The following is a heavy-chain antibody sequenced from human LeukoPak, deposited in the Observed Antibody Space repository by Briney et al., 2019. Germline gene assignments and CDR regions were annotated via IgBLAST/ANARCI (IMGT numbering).Heavy chain of an antibody. CDR2: ISAYNGNT. CDR1: GYTFTSYG. CDR3: ARGVLWFGEYDRDDYYYDGMDV. V-gene: IGHV1-18*04. J-gene: IGHJ6*04. D-gene: IGHD3-10*01. Sequence: ASVKVTCKASGYTFTSYGISWVRQAPGQGLEWMGGISAYNGNTNYAQKLQGRVTMTTDTSTSTAYMELRGLRSDDTAVYYCARGVLWFGEYDRDDYYYDGMDVWGKGTTVTVSS.